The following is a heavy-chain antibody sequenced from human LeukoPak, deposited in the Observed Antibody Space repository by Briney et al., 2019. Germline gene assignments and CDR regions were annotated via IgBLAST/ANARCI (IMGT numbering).Heavy chain of an antibody. CDR2: ISYDGSNK. CDR1: GFTFSSYG. V-gene: IGHV3-30*18. J-gene: IGHJ6*04. Sequence: GGSLRLSCAASGFTFSSYGMHWVRQAPGKGLEWVAVISYDGSNKYYADSVKGRFTISRDNSKNTLYLQMNSLRAEDTAVYYCAKDQRVVQYYYYYGMDVWGKGTTVTVSS. D-gene: IGHD2-15*01. CDR3: AKDQRVVQYYYYYGMDV.